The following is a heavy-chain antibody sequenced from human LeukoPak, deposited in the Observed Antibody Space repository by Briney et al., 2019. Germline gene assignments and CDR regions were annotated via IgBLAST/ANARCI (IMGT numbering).Heavy chain of an antibody. CDR2: ISSSSSYI. V-gene: IGHV3-21*01. CDR3: AKDGNRWLEPLAF. Sequence: PGGSLRLSCAASGFTFSSYSMNWVRQAPGKGLEWVSSISSSSSYIYYADSVKGRFTISRDNAKNSLYLQMNSLRAEDTAVYYCAKDGNRWLEPLAFWGQGTLVTVSS. CDR1: GFTFSSYS. J-gene: IGHJ4*02. D-gene: IGHD6-19*01.